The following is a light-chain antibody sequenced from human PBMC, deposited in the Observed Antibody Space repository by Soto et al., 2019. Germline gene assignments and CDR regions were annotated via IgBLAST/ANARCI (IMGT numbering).Light chain of an antibody. Sequence: QSALTQPPSVSGSPGQSVTISCTGTSSDVGSYNRVSWYQQPPGTAPKLMIYEVSNRPSGVPDRFSGSKSGNTASLTISGLQAEDEADYYCSSYTSSSTPVVFGGGTKPPS. J-gene: IGLJ2*01. CDR3: SSYTSSSTPVV. CDR2: EVS. CDR1: SSDVGSYNR. V-gene: IGLV2-18*02.